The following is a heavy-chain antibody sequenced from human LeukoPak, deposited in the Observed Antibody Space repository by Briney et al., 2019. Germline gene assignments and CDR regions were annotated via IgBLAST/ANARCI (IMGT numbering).Heavy chain of an antibody. Sequence: SETLSLTCAVSGYSITSDYYWGWIRPPPGKGLEWIGTIYHSGSTFYSPSLKSRLTISVDTSKNQFSLNLNSVTAADTAVYYCARERAGAVDYWGQGTLVTVSS. D-gene: IGHD1-26*01. J-gene: IGHJ4*02. CDR2: IYHSGST. V-gene: IGHV4-38-2*02. CDR1: GYSITSDYY. CDR3: ARERAGAVDY.